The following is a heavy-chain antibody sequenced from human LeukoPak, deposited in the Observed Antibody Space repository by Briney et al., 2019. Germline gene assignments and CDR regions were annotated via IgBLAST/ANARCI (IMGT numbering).Heavy chain of an antibody. CDR3: SRGTSAGGPISPFDF. J-gene: IGHJ4*02. D-gene: IGHD6-13*01. Sequence: GRSLRLSCAASGFTFSSYGMHWVRQAPGKGLEWVAVIWYDGSNKYYADSVKGRFTISRDNSKNTLYLQMTSLWAEDTGIYYCSRGTSAGGPISPFDFWGQGTVVTVSS. V-gene: IGHV3-33*01. CDR1: GFTFSSYG. CDR2: IWYDGSNK.